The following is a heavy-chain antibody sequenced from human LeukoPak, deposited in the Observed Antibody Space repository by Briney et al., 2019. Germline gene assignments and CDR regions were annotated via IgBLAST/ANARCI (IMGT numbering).Heavy chain of an antibody. Sequence: SEALSLTFTCAGGSMTTCYWTLLRHPPGQGLERIWFIYYTWSTNNNPSLNTRVSISIDSSKNQFSLKLSSVTAADTAVYYCAGMRITTTTVGTLDYWGQGTLVTVSS. CDR3: AGMRITTTTVGTLDY. CDR2: IYYTWST. J-gene: IGHJ4*02. CDR1: GGSMTTCY. D-gene: IGHD1-14*01. V-gene: IGHV4-59*01.